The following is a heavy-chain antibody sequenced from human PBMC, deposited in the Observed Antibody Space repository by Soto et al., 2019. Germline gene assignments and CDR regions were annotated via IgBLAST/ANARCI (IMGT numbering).Heavy chain of an antibody. CDR3: ARDSGGDPYYYYYYMDV. CDR1: GFTFSSYG. Sequence: GGSLRLSCAASGFTFSSYGMHWVRQAPGKGLEWVAVIWYDGSNKYYADSVKGRFTISRDNSKNTLYLQMNSLRAEDTAVYYCARDSGGDPYYYYYYMDVWGKGTTVTVSS. D-gene: IGHD2-21*02. V-gene: IGHV3-33*01. CDR2: IWYDGSNK. J-gene: IGHJ6*03.